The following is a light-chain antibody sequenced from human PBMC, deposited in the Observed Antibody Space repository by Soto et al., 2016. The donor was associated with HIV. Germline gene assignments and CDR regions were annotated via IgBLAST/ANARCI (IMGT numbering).Light chain of an antibody. Sequence: DIHLTQSPMSLSPFVRETVSITCRATQNIGTRLHWYQQKPGEAPKLLIYGATTLQSGVPARFTGSGSGTEFTLTISRLQPDDLATYYCQQYNSYWTFGQGTKVEMK. J-gene: IGKJ1*01. V-gene: IGKV1-5*01. CDR2: GAT. CDR3: QQYNSYWT. CDR1: QNIGTR.